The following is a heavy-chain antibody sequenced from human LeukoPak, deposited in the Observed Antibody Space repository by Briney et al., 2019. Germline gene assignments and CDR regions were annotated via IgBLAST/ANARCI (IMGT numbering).Heavy chain of an antibody. CDR3: ARSARFNYFYIDV. CDR2: IYASGSI. J-gene: IGHJ6*03. V-gene: IGHV4-4*07. Sequence: PSETLSLTCSVSGASVTNFYWTWIRQPAGKGLEYIGRIYASGSIDYNPSLKSRVTLSVDSSNNQFSLNLTSVTAADTALYYCARSARFNYFYIDVWGKGTSVTVSS. CDR1: GASVTNFY. D-gene: IGHD3-3*01.